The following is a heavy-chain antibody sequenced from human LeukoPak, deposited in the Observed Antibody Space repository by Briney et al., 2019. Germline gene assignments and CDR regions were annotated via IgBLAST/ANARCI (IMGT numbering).Heavy chain of an antibody. CDR3: ARVRQFTHCSSTSCSNKYYFDY. J-gene: IGHJ4*02. CDR2: IYHTGSP. D-gene: IGHD2-2*01. CDR1: GGSISSGIYY. V-gene: IGHV4-31*03. Sequence: PSETLSLTCTVSGGSISSGIYYWSWIRHHPEKGLEWIGYIYHTGSPYQNPSLKSRATLSVDTSQNQFSLRLTSVTAADTAVYYCARVRQFTHCSSTSCSNKYYFDYWGQGTLVTVSS.